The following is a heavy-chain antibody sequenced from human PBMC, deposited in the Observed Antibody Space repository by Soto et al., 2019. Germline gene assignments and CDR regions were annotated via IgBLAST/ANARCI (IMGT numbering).Heavy chain of an antibody. J-gene: IGHJ5*02. V-gene: IGHV4-30-2*01. D-gene: IGHD2-2*01. CDR3: ARVVPAARFVAIWFDP. CDR1: GGSISSGGYS. Sequence: PSETLSLTCAVSGGSISSGGYSWSWIRQPPGKGLEWIGYIYHSGSTYYNPSLKSRVTISVDRSKNQFSLKLSSVTAADTAVYYCARVVPAARFVAIWFDPWGQGTLVTVSS. CDR2: IYHSGST.